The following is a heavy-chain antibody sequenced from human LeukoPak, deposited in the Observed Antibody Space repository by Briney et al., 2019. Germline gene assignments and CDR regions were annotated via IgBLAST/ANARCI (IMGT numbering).Heavy chain of an antibody. J-gene: IGHJ6*03. CDR2: IKSKTDGGTT. Sequence: PGGSLRLSCAASGFTFSGSALHWVRQAPGKGLEWVGRIKSKTDGGTTDYAAPVKGRFTISRDDSKNTLYLQMNSLKTEDTAVYYCTASNPDYDFWSGYYGYYYYYMDVWGKGTTVTVSS. D-gene: IGHD3-3*01. CDR3: TASNPDYDFWSGYYGYYYYYMDV. CDR1: GFTFSGSA. V-gene: IGHV3-15*01.